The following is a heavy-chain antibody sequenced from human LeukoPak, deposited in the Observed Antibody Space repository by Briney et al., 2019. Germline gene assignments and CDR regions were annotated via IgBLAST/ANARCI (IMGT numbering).Heavy chain of an antibody. D-gene: IGHD6-13*01. CDR3: ARALLYSSSWYNWFDP. Sequence: ASVKVSCKASGYTFTSYGISWVRQAPGQGLEWMGWISAYNGNTNYAQKLQGRVTMTTDTSTSTAYMELRSLRSDDPAVYYCARALLYSSSWYNWFDPWGQGTLVTVSS. V-gene: IGHV1-18*04. J-gene: IGHJ5*02. CDR2: ISAYNGNT. CDR1: GYTFTSYG.